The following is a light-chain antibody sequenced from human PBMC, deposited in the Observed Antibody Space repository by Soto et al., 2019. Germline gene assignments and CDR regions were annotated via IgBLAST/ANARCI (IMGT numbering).Light chain of an antibody. CDR1: QNLGTLY. CDR3: QQYESSLT. Sequence: EIVLTQSPGTLSLSPGERGTLSCRASQNLGTLYLAWFQQKSGQAPRLLIYSASRRATGIPDRFTGSGSGTDFTLTINRVEPEDFAVYFCQQYESSLTFGGGTKVDIK. CDR2: SAS. V-gene: IGKV3-20*01. J-gene: IGKJ4*01.